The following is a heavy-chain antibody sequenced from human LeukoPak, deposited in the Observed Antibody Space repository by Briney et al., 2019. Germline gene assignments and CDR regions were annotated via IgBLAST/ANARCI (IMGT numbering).Heavy chain of an antibody. CDR2: IKSKAHSYAT. D-gene: IGHD2/OR15-2a*01. Sequence: GGSLRLSCAASGFTFSDSDMHWVRQASGKGLEWVARIKSKAHSYATAYAASVKGSFTISSDASKNTAFQQMSSLKTGDTAVYYCARQKSATYFLFDSWGQGTLVTVSS. CDR1: GFTFSDSD. V-gene: IGHV3-73*01. J-gene: IGHJ4*02. CDR3: ARQKSATYFLFDS.